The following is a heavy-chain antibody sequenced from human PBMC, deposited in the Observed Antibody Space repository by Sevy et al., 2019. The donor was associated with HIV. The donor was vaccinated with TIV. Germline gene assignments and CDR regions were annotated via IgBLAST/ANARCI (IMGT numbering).Heavy chain of an antibody. Sequence: GGSLRRSCAASGFTVSNTYMSWVRQAPGKGLEWVSVIYTGGGIDYADSVKGRFTIARDNSKNKLYFQMNSLRTKDTAVYYCVRGLLFSSSGSDYWGQGTLVTVSS. V-gene: IGHV3-53*01. D-gene: IGHD2-2*01. CDR1: GFTVSNTY. CDR2: IYTGGGI. CDR3: VRGLLFSSSGSDY. J-gene: IGHJ4*02.